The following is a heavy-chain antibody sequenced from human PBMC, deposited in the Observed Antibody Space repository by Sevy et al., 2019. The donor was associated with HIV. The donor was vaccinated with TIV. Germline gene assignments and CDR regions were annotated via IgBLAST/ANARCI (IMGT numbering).Heavy chain of an antibody. CDR1: GYTFTSNA. Sequence: ASVKVSCTASGYTFTSNAMTWVRQAPGQGLEWMGWINTNTGNPTYAQGFTGRFIFSLDTSVSTAYLQISSLKAEDTAMYYCARVQQSSSWLRFDFWGQGTLVTVSS. CDR2: INTNTGNP. J-gene: IGHJ4*02. CDR3: ARVQQSSSWLRFDF. D-gene: IGHD6-13*01. V-gene: IGHV7-4-1*02.